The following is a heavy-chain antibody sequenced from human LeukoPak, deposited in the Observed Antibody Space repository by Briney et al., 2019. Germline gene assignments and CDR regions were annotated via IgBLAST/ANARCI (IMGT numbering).Heavy chain of an antibody. D-gene: IGHD1-1*01. V-gene: IGHV3-48*04. CDR3: ARGVPTGIDYFDY. Sequence: GGSLRLSCVASGFTFSSHNMNWVRQAPGKGLEWVSYISSSYNTIYYRDSVQGRFTMSRDNAKNSLYLQMNSLRAEDTAVYYCARGVPTGIDYFDYWGQGTLVTVSS. CDR2: ISSSYNTI. J-gene: IGHJ4*02. CDR1: GFTFSSHN.